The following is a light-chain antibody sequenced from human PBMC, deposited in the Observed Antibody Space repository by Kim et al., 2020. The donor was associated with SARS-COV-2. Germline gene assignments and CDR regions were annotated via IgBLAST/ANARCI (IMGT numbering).Light chain of an antibody. CDR2: RDR. CDR3: LVWDSGTWV. Sequence: VALGQTARLTCVENNIGSKNGHWYQQRPGQAPILVIFRDRTRPSGIPDRFSGSNSGSTATLTISRAQAGDEADYYCLVWDSGTWVFGGGTQLTVL. CDR1: NIGSKN. J-gene: IGLJ3*02. V-gene: IGLV3-9*01.